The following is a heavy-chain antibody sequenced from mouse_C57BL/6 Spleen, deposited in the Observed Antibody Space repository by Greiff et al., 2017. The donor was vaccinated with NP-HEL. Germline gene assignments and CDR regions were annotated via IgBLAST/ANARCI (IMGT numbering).Heavy chain of an antibody. CDR1: GFTFSDYG. J-gene: IGHJ3*01. CDR3: GGPSEGFAY. CDR2: ISSGSSTI. D-gene: IGHD3-1*01. Sequence: EVKLMESGGGLVKPGGSLKLSCAASGFTFSDYGMHWVRQAPEKGLEWVAYISSGSSTIYYADKVKGRFTIARDNAKNTLFLQMTSLRSEDTAMYYCGGPSEGFAYWGQGTLVTVSA. V-gene: IGHV5-17*01.